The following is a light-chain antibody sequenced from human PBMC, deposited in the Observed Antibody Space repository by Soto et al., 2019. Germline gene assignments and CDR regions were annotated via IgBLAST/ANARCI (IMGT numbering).Light chain of an antibody. Sequence: QSALTQPASVSGSPGQSITISCTGTSSDVCGYNYVSWYQQHPGKAPKLMIYDVSNRPSGVSNRFSGSKSGNTASLTISGLQAEDEADYYCSSYTSGSTRVFGGGTKLTVL. J-gene: IGLJ2*01. CDR3: SSYTSGSTRV. V-gene: IGLV2-14*01. CDR2: DVS. CDR1: SSDVCGYNY.